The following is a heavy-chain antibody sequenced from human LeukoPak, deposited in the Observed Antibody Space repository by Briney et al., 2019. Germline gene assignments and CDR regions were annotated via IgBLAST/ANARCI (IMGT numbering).Heavy chain of an antibody. CDR2: IYYSGST. J-gene: IGHJ4*02. D-gene: IGHD3-22*01. CDR1: GGSISSYY. V-gene: IGHV4-59*08. Sequence: PSETLSLTCTVSGGSISSYYWSWIRQLPGKGLEWIGYIYYSGSTNYNPSLKSRVTISVDTSKNQFSLKLSSVTAADTAVYYCARQRYYDSSGYPYYFDYWGQGTLVTVSS. CDR3: ARQRYYDSSGYPYYFDY.